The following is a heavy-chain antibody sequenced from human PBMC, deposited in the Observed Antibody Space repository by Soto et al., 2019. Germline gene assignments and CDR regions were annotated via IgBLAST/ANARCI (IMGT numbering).Heavy chain of an antibody. Sequence: GGSLRLSCAASGFTFSSYGMHWVRQAPGKGLEWVAVISYDGSNKYYADSVKGRFTISRDNSKNTLYLQMNSLRAEDTAVYYCAKDLLVVVVAATPFFCDYWGQGTLVTVSS. V-gene: IGHV3-30*18. J-gene: IGHJ4*02. CDR3: AKDLLVVVVAATPFFCDY. CDR2: ISYDGSNK. CDR1: GFTFSSYG. D-gene: IGHD2-15*01.